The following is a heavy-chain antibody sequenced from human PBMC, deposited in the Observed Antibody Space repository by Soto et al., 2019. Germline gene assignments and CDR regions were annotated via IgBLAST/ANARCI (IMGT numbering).Heavy chain of an antibody. V-gene: IGHV2-5*01. J-gene: IGHJ3*02. CDR3: THRRCGGGSCYNVFDI. CDR1: GFSLSTSGEG. Sequence: QITLKESGPTLVQPTQTLTLTCTFSGFSLSTSGEGVGWIRQPPGKALEWLALIYWNDDKRYSPSLKSGLTITKDTSKNHVVLTMTSLDPVDTATYYCTHRRCGGGSCYNVFDIWGQGVMVTVSS. D-gene: IGHD2-15*01. CDR2: IYWNDDK.